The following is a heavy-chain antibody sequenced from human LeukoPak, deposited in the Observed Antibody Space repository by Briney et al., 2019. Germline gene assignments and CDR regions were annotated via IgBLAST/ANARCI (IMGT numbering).Heavy chain of an antibody. D-gene: IGHD3-22*01. J-gene: IGHJ4*02. CDR3: AKDLYDSSGYYHFDY. V-gene: IGHV3-30*02. CDR1: GFTFSNYG. Sequence: GGSLRLSCAASGFTFSNYGMHWVRQAPGKGLEWMSFIKYDGTDTYYADSVKGRFTISRDNSKNTLHLQMNSLRAEDTAVYYCAKDLYDSSGYYHFDYWGQGTLVTVSS. CDR2: IKYDGTDT.